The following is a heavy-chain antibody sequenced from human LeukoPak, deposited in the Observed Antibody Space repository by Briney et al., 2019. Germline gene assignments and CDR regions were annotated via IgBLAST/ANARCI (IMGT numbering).Heavy chain of an antibody. CDR2: INHSGST. CDR1: GFTFSSYS. Sequence: GSLRLSCAASGFTFSSYSMNWVRQPPGKGLEWIGEINHSGSTNYNPSLKSRVTISVDTSKNQFSLKLSSVTAADTAVYYCARGRGYSRYWGQGTLVTVSS. CDR3: ARGRGYSRY. J-gene: IGHJ4*02. D-gene: IGHD3-22*01. V-gene: IGHV4-34*01.